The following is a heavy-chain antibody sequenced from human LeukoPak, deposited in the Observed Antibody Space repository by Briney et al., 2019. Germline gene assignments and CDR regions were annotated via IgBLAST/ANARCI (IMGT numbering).Heavy chain of an antibody. Sequence: PGGSLRLSCAASGFSFSTYDMNWVRQAPGKGLEWVSVIYSGGSTYYADSVKGRFTISRDNSKNTLYLQMNSRRAVDTAVDYCASSYCSGGSCYYWGQGTLVSVSS. CDR2: IYSGGST. J-gene: IGHJ4*02. CDR1: GFSFSTYD. V-gene: IGHV3-53*01. D-gene: IGHD2-15*01. CDR3: ASSYCSGGSCYY.